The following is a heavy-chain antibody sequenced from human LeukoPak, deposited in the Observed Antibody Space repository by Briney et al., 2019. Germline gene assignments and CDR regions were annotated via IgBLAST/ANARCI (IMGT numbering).Heavy chain of an antibody. CDR3: ARDGYYYDSSGYYVFDY. CDR1: GDSISSSSYY. Sequence: SETLSLTCTVSGDSISSSSYYWGWIRQPPGKGLEWIGYIYYSGSTNYNPSLKSRVTISVDTSKNQFSLKLSSVTAADTAVYYCARDGYYYDSSGYYVFDYWGQGTLVTVSS. V-gene: IGHV4-61*01. CDR2: IYYSGST. D-gene: IGHD3-22*01. J-gene: IGHJ4*02.